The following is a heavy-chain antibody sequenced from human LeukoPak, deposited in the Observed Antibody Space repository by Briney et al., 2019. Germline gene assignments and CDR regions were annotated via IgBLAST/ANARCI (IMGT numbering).Heavy chain of an antibody. CDR3: ARYFSGGSCSD. CDR2: ISSSGSAI. CDR1: GFTFSTYE. J-gene: IGHJ4*02. D-gene: IGHD2-15*01. Sequence: PGGSLRLSCAASGFTFSTYEMNWVRQAPGKGLEWVSYISSSGSAIYYAASVKGRFTISRDNAKNSLYLQMNSLGAEDTAVYYCARYFSGGSCSDWGQGTLVTVSS. V-gene: IGHV3-48*03.